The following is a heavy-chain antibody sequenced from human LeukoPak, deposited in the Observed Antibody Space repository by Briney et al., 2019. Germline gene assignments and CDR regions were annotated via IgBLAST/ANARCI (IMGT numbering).Heavy chain of an antibody. CDR3: AKALAQWLVTSALDY. CDR2: ISYDGSNT. CDR1: GFTFSNFG. Sequence: GGSLRLSCAASGFTFSNFGMHWVRQAPGKGLEWVAVISYDGSNTYYADSVKARATISRDNSKNTLFLQMNSLRPEDTAVYDCAKALAQWLVTSALDYWGQGTLVTVSS. J-gene: IGHJ4*02. V-gene: IGHV3-30*18. D-gene: IGHD6-19*01.